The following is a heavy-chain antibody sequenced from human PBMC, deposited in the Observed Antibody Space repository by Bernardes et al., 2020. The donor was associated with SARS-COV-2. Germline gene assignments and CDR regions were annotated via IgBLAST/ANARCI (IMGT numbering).Heavy chain of an antibody. V-gene: IGHV3-23*01. J-gene: IGHJ6*02. Sequence: GGSLRLSRAASGFTFTNFALSWVRQAPGKGQEWVSTISLDGSYTYYADSVKGRFTISRDNSRNTVYLQMNSLRAEDTALYYCAKDWSTTGYYYDMDVWGQGTTVTVSS. CDR2: ISLDGSYT. CDR1: GFTFTNFA. D-gene: IGHD1-1*01. CDR3: AKDWSTTGYYYDMDV.